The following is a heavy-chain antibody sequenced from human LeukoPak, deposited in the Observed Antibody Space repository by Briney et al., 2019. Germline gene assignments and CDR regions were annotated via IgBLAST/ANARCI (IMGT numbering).Heavy chain of an antibody. CDR1: GGTFSSYA. CDR2: IIPIFGTA. Sequence: GASVKVSCKASGGTFSSYAISWVRQAPGQGLEWMGRIIPIFGTANYAQKFQGRVTITTDESTSTAYMELSSLRSEDTAAYYCAREEDKVDTAMVFDYWGQGTLVTVSS. D-gene: IGHD5-18*01. J-gene: IGHJ4*02. V-gene: IGHV1-69*05. CDR3: AREEDKVDTAMVFDY.